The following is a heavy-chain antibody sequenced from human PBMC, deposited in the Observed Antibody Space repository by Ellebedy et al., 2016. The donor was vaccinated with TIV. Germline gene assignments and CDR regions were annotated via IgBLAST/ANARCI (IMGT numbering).Heavy chain of an antibody. V-gene: IGHV2-70*11. J-gene: IGHJ4*02. CDR3: ARTDGSGWAFDS. CDR1: GFSLSTTRVS. D-gene: IGHD6-19*01. Sequence: SGPTLVKPTQTLTLTCTFSGFSLSTTRVSVSWIRQPPGKALEWLARIDWDDDKYFNTSLRTRLTISQDTSKHQVVLTMTNMDPVDTATYYCARTDGSGWAFDSWGQGTLVTVSS. CDR2: IDWDDDK.